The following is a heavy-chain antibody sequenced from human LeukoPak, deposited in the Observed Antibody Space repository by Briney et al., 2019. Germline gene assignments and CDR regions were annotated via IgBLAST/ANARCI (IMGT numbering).Heavy chain of an antibody. D-gene: IGHD3-22*01. Sequence: SVKVSCKASGGTSNSHAISWVRQAPGQRLEWMGRIIPNLGTTNRAQNFQDRVTLTADKSTNTAYMELTSLTSDDTAVYYCASTNDGGGYQWGDFFDFWGQGTLVTVSS. CDR2: IIPNLGTT. CDR1: GGTSNSHA. J-gene: IGHJ4*02. V-gene: IGHV1-69*04. CDR3: ASTNDGGGYQWGDFFDF.